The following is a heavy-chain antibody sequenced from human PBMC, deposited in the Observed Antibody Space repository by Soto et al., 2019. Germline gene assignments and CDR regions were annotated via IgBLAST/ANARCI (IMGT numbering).Heavy chain of an antibody. D-gene: IGHD6-19*01. V-gene: IGHV3-23*01. CDR1: GFTFSSYA. CDR3: AKDRGDYSSGWRFDY. J-gene: IGHJ4*02. Sequence: GGSLRLSCAASGFTFSSYAMSWVRQAPGKGLEWVSAISGSGGSTYYADSVKGRFTISRDNSKNTLNLQMNSLRAEDTAVYYCAKDRGDYSSGWRFDYWGQGTLVTVSS. CDR2: ISGSGGST.